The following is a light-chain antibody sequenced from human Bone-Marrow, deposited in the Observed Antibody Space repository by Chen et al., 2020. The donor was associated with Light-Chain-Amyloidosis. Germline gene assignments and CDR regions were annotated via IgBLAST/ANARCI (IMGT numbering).Light chain of an antibody. CDR3: MQGIQLPLT. CDR2: EVS. Sequence: DVAPTQTPLSVSVTPGQPASISCKSSQSLLHRDGKTYLYWYLQKPGQSPQLLIYEVSKRFSGVPDRFSGSGSGTDFTLRIGRVEADDVGIYYCMQGIQLPLTFGGGTKVEIK. CDR1: QSLLHRDGKTY. V-gene: IGKV2D-29*02. J-gene: IGKJ4*01.